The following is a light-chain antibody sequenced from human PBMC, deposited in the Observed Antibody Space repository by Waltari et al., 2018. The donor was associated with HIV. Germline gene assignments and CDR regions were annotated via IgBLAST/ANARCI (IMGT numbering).Light chain of an antibody. CDR3: QQYNDWPVT. V-gene: IGKV3-15*01. CDR2: GAS. CDR1: QSVSRN. J-gene: IGKJ3*01. Sequence: EVVMTQSPATLSVSPGERATFSCRASQSVSRNLAWYQQKHGQAPRLPGYGASTRATVIPARFSGSGSGKEFTLTLSSLQSEDFAVYSCQQYNDWPVTCGRGTKVDMK.